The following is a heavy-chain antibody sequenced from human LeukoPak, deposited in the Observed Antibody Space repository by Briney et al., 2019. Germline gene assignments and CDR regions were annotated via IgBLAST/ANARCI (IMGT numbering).Heavy chain of an antibody. V-gene: IGHV1-18*01. J-gene: IGHJ5*02. D-gene: IGHD6-13*01. CDR1: GYTFSSYG. CDR2: ITAYNGNT. CDR3: ARGGYSSSHRLNLNWFDP. Sequence: GASVTVSCKPSGYTFSSYGVTWVRQAPGQGLEWMGWITAYNGNTKYAQKLQGRVTMTTVTSTSTAYMELRSLRSDDTAVYYCARGGYSSSHRLNLNWFDPWGQGTLVTVSS.